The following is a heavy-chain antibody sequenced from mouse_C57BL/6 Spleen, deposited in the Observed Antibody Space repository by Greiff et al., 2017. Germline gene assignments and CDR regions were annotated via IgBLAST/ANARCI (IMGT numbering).Heavy chain of an antibody. Sequence: DVHLVESGGDLVKPGGSLKLSCAASGFTFSSYGMSWVRQTPDKRLEWVATISSGGSYTYYPDSVKGRFTVSRDNAKNTLYLQMSSLKSEDTAMYDCARHPNWDIYWYFDVWGTGTTGTVSS. D-gene: IGHD4-1*02. CDR1: GFTFSSYG. CDR2: ISSGGSYT. J-gene: IGHJ1*03. V-gene: IGHV5-6*01. CDR3: ARHPNWDIYWYFDV.